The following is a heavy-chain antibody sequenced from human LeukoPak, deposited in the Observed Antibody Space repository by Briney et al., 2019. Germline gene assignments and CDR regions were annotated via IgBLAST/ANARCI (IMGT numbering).Heavy chain of an antibody. V-gene: IGHV3-30*02. CDR2: IRYDGSNK. Sequence: GGSLRLSCAASGFTFSSYGMHWVRQAPGKGLEWVAFIRYDGSNKYYADSVKGRFTISRDNSKNTLYLQMNSLRAEDTAVYYCAKDRHEGGYGSYFDYWGQGTLVTVSS. CDR1: GFTFSSYG. D-gene: IGHD3-10*01. J-gene: IGHJ4*02. CDR3: AKDRHEGGYGSYFDY.